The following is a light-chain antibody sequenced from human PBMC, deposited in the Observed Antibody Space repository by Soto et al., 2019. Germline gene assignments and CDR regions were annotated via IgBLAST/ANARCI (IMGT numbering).Light chain of an antibody. V-gene: IGKV1-5*03. CDR2: KAS. CDR1: QTLTVW. Sequence: DIQMTQSPSTLSASVGDRVAITCRASQTLTVWLAWYQQKPGKAPKLLISKASSLESGVPSRFSGSGSWTDFTLTIRSLQPDDFATSDCQQYSTYPLTFGGGTKVEI. CDR3: QQYSTYPLT. J-gene: IGKJ4*01.